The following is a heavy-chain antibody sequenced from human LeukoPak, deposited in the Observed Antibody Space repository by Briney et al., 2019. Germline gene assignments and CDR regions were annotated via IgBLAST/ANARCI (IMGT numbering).Heavy chain of an antibody. CDR3: VAGKEK. CDR1: GFTFNNYW. Sequence: PGGSLRLSCAASGFTFNNYWMNWVRQAPGKGLEWVAMIKQGGGGKYYVDSVKGRFTISRDNAKNSLYLQMNSLRAEDTAVYYCVAGKEKWGQGTLVTVSS. D-gene: IGHD6-19*01. J-gene: IGHJ4*02. V-gene: IGHV3-7*02. CDR2: IKQGGGGK.